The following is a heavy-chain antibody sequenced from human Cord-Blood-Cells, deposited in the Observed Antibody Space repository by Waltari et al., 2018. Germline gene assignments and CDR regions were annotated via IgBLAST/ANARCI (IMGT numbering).Heavy chain of an antibody. CDR3: ATEIGGTINDAFDI. V-gene: IGHV1-3*01. D-gene: IGHD5-12*01. CDR2: INAGNGNK. Sequence: VQLVQSGAEVKKPGASVKVSCKASGYTFTSYAMHWVRQAPGQRLEWMGGINAGNGNKKKSQKFQGRVTITRDTSASTADMERGSLGSEDTAVYYGATEIGGTINDAFDIWGQGTMVTVSS. J-gene: IGHJ3*02. CDR1: GYTFTSYA.